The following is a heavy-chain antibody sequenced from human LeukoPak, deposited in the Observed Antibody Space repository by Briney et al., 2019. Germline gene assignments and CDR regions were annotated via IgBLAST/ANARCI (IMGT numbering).Heavy chain of an antibody. V-gene: IGHV4-34*01. J-gene: IGHJ3*02. Sequence: SETLSLTCAVYGGSFSGYYWSWIRQPPGKGLEWIGEINHSGSTNYNPSLKSRVTISVDTSKNQFSLKLSSVTAADTAVYYCARGVLDYYDSSGLEVDAFDIWGQGTMVTVSS. CDR1: GGSFSGYY. CDR2: INHSGST. CDR3: ARGVLDYYDSSGLEVDAFDI. D-gene: IGHD3-22*01.